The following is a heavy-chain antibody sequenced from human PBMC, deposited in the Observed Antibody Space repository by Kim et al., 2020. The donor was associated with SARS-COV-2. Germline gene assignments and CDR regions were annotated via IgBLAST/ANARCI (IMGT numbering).Heavy chain of an antibody. J-gene: IGHJ4*02. V-gene: IGHV4-34*01. D-gene: IGHD1-20*01. Sequence: NYHPSLKSRVTISVDTSKNQFSLKLSSVTAADTAVYYCARITSGWTPFDYWGQGTLVTVSS. CDR3: ARITSGWTPFDY.